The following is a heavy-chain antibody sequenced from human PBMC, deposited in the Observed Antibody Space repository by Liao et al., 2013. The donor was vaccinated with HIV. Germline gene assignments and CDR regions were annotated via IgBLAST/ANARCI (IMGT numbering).Heavy chain of an antibody. CDR2: VYFGGYS. V-gene: IGHV4-39*07. Sequence: QLQLQESGPGLVKSSETLSLTCKVSGGSINRSTYYWGWIRQSPGKGLEWIGSVYFGGYSYYNPALKSRVSMSVDTSKNHFSLRLTSVTAADTAVYYCARGRPTPYYYYYMDVWGTGTAVTVSS. CDR1: GGSINRSTYY. J-gene: IGHJ6*03. CDR3: ARGRPTPYYYYYMDV.